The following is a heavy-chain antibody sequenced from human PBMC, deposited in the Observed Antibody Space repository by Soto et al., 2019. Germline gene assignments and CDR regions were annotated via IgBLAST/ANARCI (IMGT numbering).Heavy chain of an antibody. CDR1: GGSISSSSYY. Sequence: SETLSLTCTVSGGSISSSSYYWGWIRQPPGRGLEWIGSIYYSGSTYYNPSLKSRVTISVDTSKNQFSLKLSSVTAADMAVYYCASETFDRRSRVWSGYYYYYGMDVWGQGTAVTVSS. V-gene: IGHV4-39*01. D-gene: IGHD3-3*01. J-gene: IGHJ6*02. CDR3: ASETFDRRSRVWSGYYYYYGMDV. CDR2: IYYSGST.